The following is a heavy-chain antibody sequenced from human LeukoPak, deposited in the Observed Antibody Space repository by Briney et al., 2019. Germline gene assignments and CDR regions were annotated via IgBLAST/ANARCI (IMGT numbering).Heavy chain of an antibody. J-gene: IGHJ4*02. V-gene: IGHV3-30*04. CDR1: GFTFSSYA. CDR3: AKDTGYSSSWYGFDY. D-gene: IGHD6-13*01. Sequence: GRSLRLSCAASGFTFSSYAMHWVRQAPGKGLEWVAVISYDGSNKYYADSVKGRFTISRDNSKNTLYLQMNSLRAEDTAVYYCAKDTGYSSSWYGFDYWGQGTLVTVSS. CDR2: ISYDGSNK.